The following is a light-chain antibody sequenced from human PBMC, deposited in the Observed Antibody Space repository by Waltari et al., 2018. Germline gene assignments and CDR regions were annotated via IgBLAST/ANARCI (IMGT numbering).Light chain of an antibody. CDR2: GAS. CDR1: RSVSRA. CDR3: QHYLRLPVT. J-gene: IGKJ1*01. V-gene: IGKV3-20*01. Sequence: EIVLTQSPGTLSLSLGERATVPCRARRSVSRALAWYQQKPGQAPRLLIYGASTRATGIPDRFSGSGSGTDFSLTISRLEPDDFAVYYCQHYLRLPVTFGQGTTVEI.